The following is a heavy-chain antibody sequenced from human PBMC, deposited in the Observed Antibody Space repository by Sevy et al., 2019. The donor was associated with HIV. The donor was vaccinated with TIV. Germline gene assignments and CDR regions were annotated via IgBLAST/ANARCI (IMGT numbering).Heavy chain of an antibody. CDR1: GYTFTSYY. Sequence: ASVKVSCKASGYTFTSYYMHWVRQAPGQGLEWMGIINPSGGSTSYALKFQGRVTMTRDTSTSTFYMELSSLRSEDTAVYYCARGGGDSSGYCEGYDTFDIWGHGTMVTVSS. J-gene: IGHJ3*02. D-gene: IGHD3-22*01. CDR3: ARGGGDSSGYCEGYDTFDI. V-gene: IGHV1-46*03. CDR2: INPSGGST.